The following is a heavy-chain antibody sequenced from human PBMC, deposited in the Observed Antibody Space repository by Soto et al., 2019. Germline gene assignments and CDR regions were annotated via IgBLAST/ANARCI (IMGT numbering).Heavy chain of an antibody. J-gene: IGHJ4*02. CDR2: INPIVSMS. D-gene: IGHD3-10*01. CDR3: AASYGSGYRAFDY. V-gene: IGHV1-69*02. Sequence: QVQLVQSGTEVKKPGSSVKVSCKASGDTFSFYTINWVRPAPGLGLEWVGRINPIVSMSNYAQKFQGRVSMTADKSTSTAYMELRRLRSDDTAMYFCAASYGSGYRAFDYWGQGALVIVSS. CDR1: GDTFSFYT.